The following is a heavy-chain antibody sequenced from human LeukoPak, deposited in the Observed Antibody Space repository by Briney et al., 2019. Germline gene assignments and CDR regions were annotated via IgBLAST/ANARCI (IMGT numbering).Heavy chain of an antibody. CDR3: ARDYHKYYYGSGSYAGFDY. D-gene: IGHD3-10*01. CDR1: GGSISSSNW. V-gene: IGHV4-4*02. J-gene: IGHJ4*02. CDR2: IYHSGST. Sequence: SETLSRTCAVSGGSISSSNWWSWVRQPPGKGLEWIGEIYHSGSTNYNPSLKSRVTISVDKSKNQFSLKLSSVTAADTAVYYCARDYHKYYYGSGSYAGFDYWGQGTLVTVSS.